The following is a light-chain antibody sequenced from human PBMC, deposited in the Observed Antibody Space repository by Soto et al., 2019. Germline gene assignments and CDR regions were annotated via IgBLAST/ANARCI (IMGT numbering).Light chain of an antibody. CDR3: QQYGSSSWT. J-gene: IGKJ1*01. CDR1: QSVSSSY. CDR2: GAS. V-gene: IGKV3-20*01. Sequence: EIVLTQPPGTLSLSPGERATLSRRASQSVSSSYLAWYQQKPGQAPRLLIYGASSRATGIPDRFSGSGSGTDFTLTISRLEPEDFAVYYCQQYGSSSWTFGQGTKVDIK.